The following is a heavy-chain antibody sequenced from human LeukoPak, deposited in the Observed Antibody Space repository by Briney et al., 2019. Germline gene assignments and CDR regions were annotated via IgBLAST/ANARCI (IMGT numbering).Heavy chain of an antibody. Sequence: QAGGSLRLSCVVSGFTFSDYAMSWVRQAPEKGLDWVSVISGSAHNIRYADSVKGRFTISRDNSENTVYLQMNNLRAEDTALYYCAGRPTGYSSGYVYWGQGTLVTVSS. CDR3: AGRPTGYSSGYVY. CDR1: GFTFSDYA. J-gene: IGHJ4*02. V-gene: IGHV3-23*01. CDR2: ISGSAHNI. D-gene: IGHD5-18*01.